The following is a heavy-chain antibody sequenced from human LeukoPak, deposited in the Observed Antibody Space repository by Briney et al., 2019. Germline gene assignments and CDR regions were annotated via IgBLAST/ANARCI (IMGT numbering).Heavy chain of an antibody. Sequence: GGSLRLSCAASGFTFSSYGMHWVRQAPGKGLEWVAFIRYDGSNKYYADSVKGRFTISRDNSKNTLYLQMNSLRAEDTAVYYCAKDPYSSSPELAFDIWGQGTMVTVSS. D-gene: IGHD6-13*01. V-gene: IGHV3-30*02. J-gene: IGHJ3*02. CDR3: AKDPYSSSPELAFDI. CDR2: IRYDGSNK. CDR1: GFTFSSYG.